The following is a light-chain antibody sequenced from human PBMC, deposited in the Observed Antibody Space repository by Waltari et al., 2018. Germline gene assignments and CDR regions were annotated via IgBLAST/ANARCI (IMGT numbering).Light chain of an antibody. V-gene: IGLV2-14*03. CDR3: SSYTSSSTKV. CDR1: SSDVGGYNY. Sequence: QSALTQPASVSGSSGQSITISCTRTSSDVGGYNYVSWYQQHPGKAPKLMIYDVSNRPSGVSNRFSGSKSGNTASLTISGLQAEDEADYYCSSYTSSSTKVFGGGTKLTVL. CDR2: DVS. J-gene: IGLJ3*02.